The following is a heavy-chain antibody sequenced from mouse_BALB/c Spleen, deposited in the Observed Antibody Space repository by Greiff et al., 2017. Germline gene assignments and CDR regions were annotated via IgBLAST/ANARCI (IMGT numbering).Heavy chain of an antibody. J-gene: IGHJ4*01. V-gene: IGHV3-8*02. CDR3: RRRGSNYGAMDY. CDR1: GVSITSGY. CDR2: ISYSGST. D-gene: IGHD2-5*01. Sequence: EVHLVESGPSLVKPSQTLSLTCSVSGVSITSGYWNWIRKFPGNKLEYMGYISYSGSTYYHPSLKRRITITRDTSKNQYYLQLNSVTTEDTATYYCRRRGSNYGAMDYWGQGTSVTVSS.